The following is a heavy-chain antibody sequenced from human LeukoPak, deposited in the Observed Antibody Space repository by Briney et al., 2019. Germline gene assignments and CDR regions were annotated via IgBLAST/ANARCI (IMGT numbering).Heavy chain of an antibody. CDR3: ARGHPPHIVVVTAQASFFDY. CDR1: GGSFSGYY. CDR2: INHSGST. D-gene: IGHD2-21*02. V-gene: IGHV4-34*01. J-gene: IGHJ4*02. Sequence: SETLSLTCAVYGGSFSGYYWSWIRQPPGKRLEWIGEINHSGSTNYNPSLKSRVTISVDTSKNQFSLKLSSVTAADTAVYYCARGHPPHIVVVTAQASFFDYWGQRTLVTVSS.